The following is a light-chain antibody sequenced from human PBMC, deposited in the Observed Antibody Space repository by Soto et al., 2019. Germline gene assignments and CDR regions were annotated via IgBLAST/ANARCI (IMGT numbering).Light chain of an antibody. V-gene: IGLV2-14*01. CDR3: SSYLSTSALG. J-gene: IGLJ3*02. CDR2: EVS. Sequence: QSALTQPASVSGSPGQSITISCTGTSSDIGTYNSVSWYQHHPSKAPKLIIPEVSNRPSRVSNRFSCSKFGNTASLTISGLQTEDEADYYCSSYLSTSALGFGGGTKLTVL. CDR1: SSDIGTYNS.